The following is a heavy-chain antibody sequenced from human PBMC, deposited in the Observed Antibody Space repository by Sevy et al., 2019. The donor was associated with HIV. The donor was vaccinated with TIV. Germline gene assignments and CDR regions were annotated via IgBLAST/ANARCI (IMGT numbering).Heavy chain of an antibody. CDR1: GGSFSGYY. D-gene: IGHD6-13*01. CDR3: ARARAAVPF. Sequence: SETLSLTCAVYGGSFSGYYWSWIRQPPGKGREWIGEINHSGSTNYNPSLKSRVTISVDTSKNQFSLKLSSVTAADTAVYYCARARAAVPFWGQGTLVTVSS. V-gene: IGHV4-34*01. J-gene: IGHJ4*02. CDR2: INHSGST.